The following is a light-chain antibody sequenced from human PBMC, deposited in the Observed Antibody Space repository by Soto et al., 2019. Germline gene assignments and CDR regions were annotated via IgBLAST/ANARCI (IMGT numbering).Light chain of an antibody. V-gene: IGLV2-14*01. CDR2: EVS. Sequence: QSVLTQPASVSGSPGQSITISCTGTSSDVGGYNYVSWYQQHPGKAPKVMIYEVSNRPSGISNRFSASKSGSTASLTISGLQAEDEADYYCSSYTDSSTLVVFGGGTKLTVL. CDR1: SSDVGGYNY. J-gene: IGLJ2*01. CDR3: SSYTDSSTLVV.